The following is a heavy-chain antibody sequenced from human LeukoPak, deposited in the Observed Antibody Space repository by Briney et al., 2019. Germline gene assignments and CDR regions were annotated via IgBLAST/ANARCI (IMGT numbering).Heavy chain of an antibody. J-gene: IGHJ4*02. CDR1: GFTFSDYA. V-gene: IGHV3-23*01. D-gene: IGHD1-1*01. CDR2: ISTGGAGT. Sequence: GGSLRLSCAASGFTFSDYAMTWVRQAPGRGLVWVSTISTGGAGTYYADSVKGRFTVSRDNSKNTLYLQMNSLRAEDTALCHCAKHTTAYGTHDFWGQGTLVTVSS. CDR3: AKHTTAYGTHDF.